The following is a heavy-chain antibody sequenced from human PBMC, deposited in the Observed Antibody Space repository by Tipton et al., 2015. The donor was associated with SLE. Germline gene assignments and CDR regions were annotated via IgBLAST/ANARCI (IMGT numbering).Heavy chain of an antibody. CDR1: GFTFSSYA. Sequence: GSLRLSCAASGFTFSSYAMSWVRQAPGKGLEWVSAISGSGGSTYYADSVKGRFTISRDNSKNTLYLQMNSLRAEDTAVYYCAKRLEDYYESSGYYSGYWGQGTLVTVSS. CDR2: ISGSGGST. CDR3: AKRLEDYYESSGYYSGY. D-gene: IGHD3-22*01. J-gene: IGHJ4*02. V-gene: IGHV3-23*01.